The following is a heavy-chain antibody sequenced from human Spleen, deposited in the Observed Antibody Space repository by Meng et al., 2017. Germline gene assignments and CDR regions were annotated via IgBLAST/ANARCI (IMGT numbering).Heavy chain of an antibody. CDR2: IYHSGST. CDR1: GGSISSSNC. J-gene: IGHJ5*02. D-gene: IGHD2-2*01. CDR3: VRVVPAANPAWFDP. V-gene: IGHV4-4*02. Sequence: VRLQEAGPLRVKPSGTLSLTCVVSGGSISSSNCWSWVRHPPGKGLEWIGEIYHSGSTNYNPSLKSRVTISVDKSKNQFSLKLSSVTAADTAVYYCVRVVPAANPAWFDPWGQGTLVTVSS.